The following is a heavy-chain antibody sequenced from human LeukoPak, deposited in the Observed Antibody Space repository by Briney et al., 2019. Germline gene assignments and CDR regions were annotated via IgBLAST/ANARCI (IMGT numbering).Heavy chain of an antibody. V-gene: IGHV1-18*01. CDR2: ISAYNGNT. D-gene: IGHD3-22*01. Sequence: ASVKVSCKASGYTFTSYGISWVRQAPGQGLEWMGWISAYNGNTNYAQKVQGRVTMTTDTSTSTAYMELRSLRSDDTAVYYCARGPRITLIVVPSFDYWRQGTLVTVSS. CDR3: ARGPRITLIVVPSFDY. CDR1: GYTFTSYG. J-gene: IGHJ4*02.